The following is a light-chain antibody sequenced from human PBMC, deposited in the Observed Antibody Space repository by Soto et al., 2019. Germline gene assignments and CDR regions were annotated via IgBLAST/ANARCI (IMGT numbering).Light chain of an antibody. CDR2: CNN. J-gene: IGLJ2*01. CDR3: AYWDDSLNGPFLV. Sequence: QAVVTQPPSASGTPGQRVTISCSGSSSNIGSNTLNWYQQLPGRAPKLLIYCNNKRPSGVPDRFSGSYSGTSASLAISGLLSVDEADYYCAYWDDSLNGPFLVFGGGTKLTVL. CDR1: SSNIGSNT. V-gene: IGLV1-44*01.